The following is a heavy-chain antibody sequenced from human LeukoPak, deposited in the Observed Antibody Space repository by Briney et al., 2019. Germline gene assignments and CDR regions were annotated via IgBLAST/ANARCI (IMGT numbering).Heavy chain of an antibody. J-gene: IGHJ4*02. V-gene: IGHV1-2*02. Sequence: ASVKVSCKASGYTFTGYYMHWVRQAPGQGLEWMGWINPNSGDTNYAQKFQGRVTMTRDTSISTAYMELRSLRSDDTAVYYCAKNERVRRVVKDLFESWGQGTLVTVSS. CDR2: INPNSGDT. CDR3: AKNERVRRVVKDLFES. CDR1: GYTFTGYY. D-gene: IGHD3-10*01.